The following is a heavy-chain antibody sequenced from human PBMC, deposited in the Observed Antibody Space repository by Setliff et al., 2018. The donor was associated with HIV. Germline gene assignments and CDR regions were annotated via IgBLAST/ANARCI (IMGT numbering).Heavy chain of an antibody. CDR2: INSDGSTT. Sequence: GESLKISCAASGFTFSSYWMHWVRQAPGKGLVWVPHINSDGSTTNYADSVKGRFTISRDNAKNTLYLEMNSLTAEDTAVYYCASQIAVGIWGQGTMVTVSS. CDR1: GFTFSSYW. J-gene: IGHJ3*02. CDR3: ASQIAVGI. D-gene: IGHD6-19*01. V-gene: IGHV3-74*01.